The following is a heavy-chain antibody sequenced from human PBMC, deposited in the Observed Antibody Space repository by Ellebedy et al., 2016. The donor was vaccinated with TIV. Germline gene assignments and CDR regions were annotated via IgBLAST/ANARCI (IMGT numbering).Heavy chain of an antibody. J-gene: IGHJ4*02. CDR2: ISNGGDTT. Sequence: GESLKISCAASGFTFGCCAMGWVCQAPGKGLEWVSVISNGGDTTYADSVKGRFTISRDNSKRTLYLQMNSLRADDTAIYYCAKLSGVLSWYADYWGLGARVTVSS. CDR3: AKLSGVLSWYADY. D-gene: IGHD6-13*01. V-gene: IGHV3-23*01. CDR1: GFTFGCCA.